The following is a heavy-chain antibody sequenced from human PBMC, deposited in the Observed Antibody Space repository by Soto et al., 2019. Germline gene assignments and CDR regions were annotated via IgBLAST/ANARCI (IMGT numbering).Heavy chain of an antibody. CDR2: IIPIFGTA. Sequence: SVKVSCKASGGTFSSYAISWVRQAPGQGLEWMGGIIPIFGTANYAQKFQGRVTITADESTSTAYMELSSLRSEDTAVYYCASYDIHAPKPHDASDSWGQGTMVT. V-gene: IGHV1-69*13. CDR1: GGTFSSYA. J-gene: IGHJ3*02. D-gene: IGHD3-9*01. CDR3: ASYDIHAPKPHDASDS.